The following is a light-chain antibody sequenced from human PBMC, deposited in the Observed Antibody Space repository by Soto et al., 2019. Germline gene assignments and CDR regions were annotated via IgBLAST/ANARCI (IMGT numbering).Light chain of an antibody. Sequence: EIVLTQSPATLSLSPGERATLSCRASQSVSTYLAWYRQRPGQAPRLLIYEASNRATGTPARFSGSGSGTDFTLTISSLEPEDFAVYYCQQRSNWPSTFGGGTKVEIK. CDR3: QQRSNWPST. J-gene: IGKJ4*01. CDR2: EAS. CDR1: QSVSTY. V-gene: IGKV3-11*01.